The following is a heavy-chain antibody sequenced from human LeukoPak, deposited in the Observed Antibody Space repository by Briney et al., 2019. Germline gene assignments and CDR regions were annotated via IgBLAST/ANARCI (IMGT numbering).Heavy chain of an antibody. D-gene: IGHD3-22*01. J-gene: IGHJ3*02. CDR1: GYTFTGYY. CDR2: INPNSGGT. Sequence: ASVKVSCKASGYTFTGYYMYWVRQAPGQGLQWMGWINPNSGGTNYAQKFQGRVTMTRDTPISTAYMELSRLRSDDTAVYYCARVLSGYPTAFDIWGQGTMVTVSS. CDR3: ARVLSGYPTAFDI. V-gene: IGHV1-2*02.